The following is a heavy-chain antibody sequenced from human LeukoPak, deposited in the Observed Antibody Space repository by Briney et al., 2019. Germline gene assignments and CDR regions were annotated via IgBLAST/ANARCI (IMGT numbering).Heavy chain of an antibody. CDR1: GGTFSSYA. CDR3: ARDSNNHYYYDSSGYSDAFDI. J-gene: IGHJ3*02. Sequence: SVKVSCKASGGTFSSYAISWVRQAPGQGLEWMGGIIPIFGTANYAQKFQGRVTITADESTSTAYMELSSLRSEDTAVYYCARDSNNHYYYDSSGYSDAFDIWGQGTMVTVSS. CDR2: IIPIFGTA. V-gene: IGHV1-69*13. D-gene: IGHD3-22*01.